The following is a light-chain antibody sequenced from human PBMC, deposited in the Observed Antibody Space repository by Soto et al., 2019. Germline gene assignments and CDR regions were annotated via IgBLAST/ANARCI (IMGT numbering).Light chain of an antibody. CDR3: QHYSTYRYT. CDR1: QSISSW. CDR2: DAS. J-gene: IGKJ2*01. V-gene: IGKV1-5*01. Sequence: DIQMTQSPSTLSASVGDRVTITCRASQSISSWLAWYQQKPGKAPKLLIYDASSLESGIPSRFMRSRSGTELTLIISSLQPYNFAAYNCQHYSTYRYTCGQGTELVIK.